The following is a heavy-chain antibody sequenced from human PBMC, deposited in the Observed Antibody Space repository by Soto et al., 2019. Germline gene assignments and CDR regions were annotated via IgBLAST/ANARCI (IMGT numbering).Heavy chain of an antibody. Sequence: ASVKVSCKASGYTFTSYDISWVRQAPGQGLEWMGWSSAYNGNTNYAQKLQGRVTMTTDTSTSTAYMELRSLRSDDTAVYYCARGIKSSGWYWYFDLWCCGTLVTVSS. CDR3: ARGIKSSGWYWYFDL. J-gene: IGHJ2*01. CDR2: SSAYNGNT. CDR1: GYTFTSYD. V-gene: IGHV1-18*01. D-gene: IGHD6-19*01.